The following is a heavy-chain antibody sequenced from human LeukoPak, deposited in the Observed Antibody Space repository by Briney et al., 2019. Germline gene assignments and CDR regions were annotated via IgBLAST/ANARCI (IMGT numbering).Heavy chain of an antibody. Sequence: GGSLRLSCAAYGFTFDDYGMSWVRQAPGKGLEWVSAISGSGGSTYYADSVKGRFTISRDNSKNTLYLQMNSLRPEDTAVYYCAKDPPSEVRGHDYMDVWGKGTTVTISS. CDR2: ISGSGGST. D-gene: IGHD3-10*01. J-gene: IGHJ6*03. V-gene: IGHV3-23*01. CDR1: GFTFDDYG. CDR3: AKDPPSEVRGHDYMDV.